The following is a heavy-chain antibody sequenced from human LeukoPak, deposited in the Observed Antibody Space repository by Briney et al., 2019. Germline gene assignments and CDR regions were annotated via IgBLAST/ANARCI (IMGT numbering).Heavy chain of an antibody. CDR1: GFTFSSYA. CDR2: ISDSGGST. V-gene: IGHV3-23*01. J-gene: IGHJ4*02. CDR3: ARVGIYGDYGRYFDY. Sequence: GGSLRLSCAASGFTFSSYAMRWVRQAPGKGLEWVSSISDSGGSTYYADSVKGRFTISRDNAKNSLYLQMNSLRAEDTALYYCARVGIYGDYGRYFDYWGQGTLVTVSS. D-gene: IGHD4-17*01.